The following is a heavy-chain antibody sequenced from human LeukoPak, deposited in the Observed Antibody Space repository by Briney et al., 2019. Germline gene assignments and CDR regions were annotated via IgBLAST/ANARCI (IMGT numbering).Heavy chain of an antibody. J-gene: IGHJ4*02. CDR3: ARLVGDYFYFDN. CDR2: IFPGDSDT. V-gene: IGHV5-51*01. Sequence: GESLKISCQGSIHTFTHYWIGWVRQMPGEGLEWMGIIFPGDSDTRYNPSFQGQVTISAARSISTAYLQCSSLKASDTAIYYCARLVGDYFYFDNWGQGTLVSVSS. CDR1: IHTFTHYW. D-gene: IGHD4-17*01.